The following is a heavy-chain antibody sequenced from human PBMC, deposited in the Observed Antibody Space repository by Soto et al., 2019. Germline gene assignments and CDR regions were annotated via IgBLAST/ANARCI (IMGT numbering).Heavy chain of an antibody. CDR1: GGSISSSSYY. V-gene: IGHV4-39*01. CDR3: ARQAPEYYYDSSLYYFDY. CDR2: IYYSGST. J-gene: IGHJ4*02. D-gene: IGHD3-22*01. Sequence: QLQLQESGPGLVKPSETLSLTCTVSGGSISSSSYYWGWIRQPPGKGLEWIGSIYYSGSTYYNPSLKSRVTITVDTSKTQFSLKLSSVTAADTAVYYCARQAPEYYYDSSLYYFDYWGQGTLVTVSS.